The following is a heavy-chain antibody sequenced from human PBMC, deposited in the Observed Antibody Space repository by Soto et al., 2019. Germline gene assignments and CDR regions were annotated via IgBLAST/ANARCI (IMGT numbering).Heavy chain of an antibody. CDR3: ARHHTDYGDYLPLDNWFDP. J-gene: IGHJ5*02. CDR2: IYYSGST. V-gene: IGHV4-39*01. D-gene: IGHD4-17*01. Sequence: QLQLQESGPGLVKPSETLSLTCTVSGGSISSSSYYWGWIRQPPGKGLEWIGSIYYSGSTYYNPSLKSRVTISVDTSKNQFSLKLSSVTAADTAVYYCARHHTDYGDYLPLDNWFDPWGQGTLVTVSS. CDR1: GGSISSSSYY.